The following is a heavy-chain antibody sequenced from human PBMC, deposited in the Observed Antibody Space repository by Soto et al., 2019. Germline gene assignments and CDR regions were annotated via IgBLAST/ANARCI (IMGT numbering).Heavy chain of an antibody. V-gene: IGHV3-11*01. CDR1: GFSLSDYY. J-gene: IGHJ4*02. Sequence: GSLRLSCAASGFSLSDYYVSWIRQAPGEGLEWVSYISSSGTTTHYADSVKGRFTISKDNAKNSLYLQMNSLRAEDTAVYYCARVRGDSSGSYYFDYWGQGNLVTVSS. CDR2: ISSSGTTT. CDR3: ARVRGDSSGSYYFDY. D-gene: IGHD3-22*01.